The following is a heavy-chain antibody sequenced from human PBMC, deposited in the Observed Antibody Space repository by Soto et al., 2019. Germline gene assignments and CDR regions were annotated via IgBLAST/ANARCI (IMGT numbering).Heavy chain of an antibody. J-gene: IGHJ1*01. CDR2: ISGSGGST. CDR3: EKVGGLTAVGYFQH. V-gene: IGHV3-23*01. D-gene: IGHD3-16*01. Sequence: GGSLRLSCAASGFTFSSYAMSWVRQAPGKGLEWVSAISGSGGSTYYADSVKGRFTISRDNSKNTLYLQMNSLRAEDADVYYCEKVGGLTAVGYFQHWGQGTLVTVSS. CDR1: GFTFSSYA.